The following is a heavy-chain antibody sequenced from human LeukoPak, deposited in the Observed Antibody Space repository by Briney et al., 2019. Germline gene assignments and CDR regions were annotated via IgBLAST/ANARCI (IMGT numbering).Heavy chain of an antibody. CDR2: ISSSSSYI. J-gene: IGHJ3*02. D-gene: IGHD2-21*02. V-gene: IGHV3-21*01. Sequence: PGGSLRLSCAASGFTFSSYGMTWVRQAPGKGLEWVSSISSSSSYIYYADSVKGRFTISRDNAKNSLYLQMNSLRAEDTAVYYCARDRGYCGGDCYSFAFDIWGQGTMVTVSS. CDR1: GFTFSSYG. CDR3: ARDRGYCGGDCYSFAFDI.